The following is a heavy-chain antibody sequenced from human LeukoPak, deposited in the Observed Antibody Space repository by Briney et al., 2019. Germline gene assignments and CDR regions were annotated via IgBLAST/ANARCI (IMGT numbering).Heavy chain of an antibody. CDR2: IDTSGST. D-gene: IGHD1-26*01. J-gene: IGHJ6*03. CDR1: GGSITSFY. CDR3: ARGQWELLRYNYIDV. Sequence: SETLSLTCTVSGGSITSFYWNWIRQPAGKGLGWIGRIDTSGSTNYNPSLKSRVTMSVDTSKNQFSLRLSSVPAADTAVYYCARGQWELLRYNYIDVWGKGTTVTVSS. V-gene: IGHV4-4*07.